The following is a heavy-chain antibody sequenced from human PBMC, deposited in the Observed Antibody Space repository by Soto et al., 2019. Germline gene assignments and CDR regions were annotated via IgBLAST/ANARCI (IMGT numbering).Heavy chain of an antibody. V-gene: IGHV4-38-2*02. CDR1: GYSISSGYY. D-gene: IGHD2-2*01. CDR2: IYRGATT. J-gene: IGHJ6*02. Sequence: SETLSLTCDVSGYSISSGYYWGWIRLPPGKGLEWIGSIYRGATTYYNPPLKSRATISADTSKNQFSLKLNSVTAADTAVHYCARDLALQPVAPIPKYNGMDVWCQGTTATVSS. CDR3: ARDLALQPVAPIPKYNGMDV.